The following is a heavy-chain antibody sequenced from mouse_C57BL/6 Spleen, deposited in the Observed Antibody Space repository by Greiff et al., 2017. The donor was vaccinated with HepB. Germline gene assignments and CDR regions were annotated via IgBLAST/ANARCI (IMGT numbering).Heavy chain of an antibody. Sequence: VKLQQPGAELVKPGASVKLSCKASGYTFTSYWMQWVKQRPGQGLEWIGEIDPSDSYTNYNQKFKGKATLTVDTSSSTAYMQLSSLTSEDSAVYYCARLLLEKYYYGSSYGYWGQGTTLTVSS. V-gene: IGHV1-50*01. CDR3: ARLLLEKYYYGSSYGY. J-gene: IGHJ2*01. CDR1: GYTFTSYW. D-gene: IGHD1-1*01. CDR2: IDPSDSYT.